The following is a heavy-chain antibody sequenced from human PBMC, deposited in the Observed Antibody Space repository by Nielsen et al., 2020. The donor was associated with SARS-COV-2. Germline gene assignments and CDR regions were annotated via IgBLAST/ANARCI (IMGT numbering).Heavy chain of an antibody. CDR1: GGSVSSNVW. CDR3: ARGHLVVVPSPILGLGPFFYSFYLDV. J-gene: IGHJ6*03. CDR2: VSHSGST. D-gene: IGHD2-2*02. V-gene: IGHV4-4*02. Sequence: SETLSLTCAVSGGSVSSNVWWTWVRQSPGKGLEWIGEVSHSGSTNYKPSLKSRVTLSMDKSKRQVSLRLTSVSAADTAVYFCARGHLVVVPSPILGLGPFFYSFYLDVGQRDHGHRLL.